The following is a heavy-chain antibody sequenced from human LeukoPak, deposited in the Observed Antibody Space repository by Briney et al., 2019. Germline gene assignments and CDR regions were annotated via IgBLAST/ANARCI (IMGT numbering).Heavy chain of an antibody. Sequence: GGSLRLSCAASGFTFSSYGMHWVRQAPGKGLEWVAVISYDGSNKYYADSVKGRFTISRDNTKNILYLQMNSLRPEDTAVYYCARGFYEFEDSGYYFDFWGQGTLVTVSS. CDR2: ISYDGSNK. J-gene: IGHJ4*02. D-gene: IGHD3-22*01. CDR1: GFTFSSYG. V-gene: IGHV3-30*03. CDR3: ARGFYEFEDSGYYFDF.